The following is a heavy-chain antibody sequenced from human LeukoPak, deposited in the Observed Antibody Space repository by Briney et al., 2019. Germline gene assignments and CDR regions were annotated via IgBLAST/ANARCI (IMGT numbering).Heavy chain of an antibody. CDR1: GGTFSSYA. CDR2: IIPIFGTA. J-gene: IGHJ1*01. D-gene: IGHD3-10*01. Sequence: SVTVSCKASGGTFSSYAISWVRQAPGQGLEWMGGIIPIFGTANYAQKFQGRVTITADKSTSTAYMELSSLRFEDTAVYYCARGERFAYFQHWGRGTLVTVSS. CDR3: ARGERFAYFQH. V-gene: IGHV1-69*06.